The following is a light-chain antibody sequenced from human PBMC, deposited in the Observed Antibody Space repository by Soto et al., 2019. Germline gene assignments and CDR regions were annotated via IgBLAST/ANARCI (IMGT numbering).Light chain of an antibody. J-gene: IGLJ2*01. V-gene: IGLV2-14*01. CDR3: SSYTNDNSVI. Sequence: QPVLTQPASVSGSPGQSITISCTGTSGDIGAYNYVSWYQQHPAKAPKLIIYEIRNRPSGVSDHFSGSKSGNTSSLTISGLQAADEADYYCSSYTNDNSVIFGGGTKLTVL. CDR1: SGDIGAYNY. CDR2: EIR.